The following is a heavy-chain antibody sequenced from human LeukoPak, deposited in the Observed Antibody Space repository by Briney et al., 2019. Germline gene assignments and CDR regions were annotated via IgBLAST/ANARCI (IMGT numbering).Heavy chain of an antibody. Sequence: ASVKVSCKASGYTFTSYGISWVRQAPGQGLEWMGRINPNSGGTNYAQKFQGRVTMTRDTSISTAYMELSRLRSDDTAVYYCARAAAGTGGNYFDYWGQGTLVTVSS. CDR2: INPNSGGT. J-gene: IGHJ4*02. CDR3: ARAAAGTGGNYFDY. V-gene: IGHV1-2*06. CDR1: GYTFTSYG. D-gene: IGHD6-13*01.